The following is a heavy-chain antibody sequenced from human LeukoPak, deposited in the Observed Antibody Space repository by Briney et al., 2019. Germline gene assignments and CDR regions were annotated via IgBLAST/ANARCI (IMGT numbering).Heavy chain of an antibody. J-gene: IGHJ6*02. CDR1: GLTFSSHW. CDR2: ISGSGGTT. Sequence: GGSLRLSRAASGLTFSSHWMHWVRQAPGKGLEWVSAISGSGGTTYYADSVKGRFTISRDNSKNTLSLQMNSLRAEDTAAYYCAKGVGYYHYYGMDVWGQGTTVTVSS. V-gene: IGHV3-23*01. CDR3: AKGVGYYHYYGMDV.